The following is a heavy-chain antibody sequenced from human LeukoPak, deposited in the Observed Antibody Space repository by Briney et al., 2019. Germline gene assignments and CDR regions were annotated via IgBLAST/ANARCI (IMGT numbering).Heavy chain of an antibody. CDR1: GFTFSDYW. J-gene: IGHJ6*04. D-gene: IGHD2-15*01. V-gene: IGHV3-74*01. CDR2: VNSDETTT. CDR3: VRYCSHISCQPYGMDV. Sequence: PGESLRLYCAASGFTFSDYWMHWFRQAPGKSLVWVSHVNSDETTTNYADSVKGRFTISRDNAKNTLFLQMNSLRAEDTAVYYCVRYCSHISCQPYGMDVWGKGTTVTVSS.